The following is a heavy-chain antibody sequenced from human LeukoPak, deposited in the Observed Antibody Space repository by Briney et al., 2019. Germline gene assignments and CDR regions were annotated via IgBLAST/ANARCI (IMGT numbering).Heavy chain of an antibody. CDR3: ATEGTGNLEVTTVGTGSFDY. J-gene: IGHJ4*02. D-gene: IGHD4-17*01. V-gene: IGHV4-4*02. CDR2: VYHSGST. Sequence: PSETLSLTCAVSGDSISTNHWWSWVRQPPGKGLEWIGEVYHSGSTNYNPSLKSRVTISVDKSKNLFSLKLTSVTAADTAMYYCATEGTGNLEVTTVGTGSFDYWGQGTLVTVSS. CDR1: GDSISTNHW.